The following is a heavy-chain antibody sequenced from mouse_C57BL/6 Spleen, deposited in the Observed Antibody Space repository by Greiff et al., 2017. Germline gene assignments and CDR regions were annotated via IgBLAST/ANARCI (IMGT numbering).Heavy chain of an antibody. CDR2: INPYNGDT. CDR1: GYSFTGYF. CDR3: ASDGYYEGFAY. J-gene: IGHJ3*01. V-gene: IGHV1-20*01. Sequence: EVQLQQSGPELVKPGDSVKISCKASGYSFTGYFMNWVMQSHGKSLEWIGRINPYNGDTFYNQKFKGKATLTVDKSSSTAHMELRSLTSADSAVYYCASDGYYEGFAYWGQGTLVTVSA. D-gene: IGHD2-3*01.